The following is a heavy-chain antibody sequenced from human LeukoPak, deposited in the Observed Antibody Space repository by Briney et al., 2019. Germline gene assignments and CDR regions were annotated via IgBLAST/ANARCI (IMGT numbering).Heavy chain of an antibody. CDR2: IKSGSNT. Sequence: PGGSLRHSCAASGLTVSSSHMTWIRQAPRKGLEWVSIIKSGSNTDYADSVKGRFAISRDNSQNTVYLQMNSLRIEDTAVYYCVNLPGGGQWGQGTLVTVSS. CDR1: GLTVSSSH. D-gene: IGHD7-27*01. V-gene: IGHV3-66*02. J-gene: IGHJ4*02. CDR3: VNLPGGGQ.